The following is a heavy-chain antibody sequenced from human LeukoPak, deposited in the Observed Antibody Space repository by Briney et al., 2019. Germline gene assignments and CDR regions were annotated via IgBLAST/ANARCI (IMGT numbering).Heavy chain of an antibody. J-gene: IGHJ4*02. D-gene: IGHD2-15*01. Sequence: SETLSLTCTVSGGSISSYYWSWIRQPPGKGLEWVGYIYYSGSTNYNPSLKSRVTISVDTSKNQFSLKLSSVTAADTAVYYCARSDVVAATPMGYWGQGTLVTVSS. V-gene: IGHV4-59*01. CDR2: IYYSGST. CDR3: ARSDVVAATPMGY. CDR1: GGSISSYY.